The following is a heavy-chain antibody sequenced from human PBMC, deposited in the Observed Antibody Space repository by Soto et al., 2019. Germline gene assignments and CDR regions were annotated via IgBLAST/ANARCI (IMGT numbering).Heavy chain of an antibody. CDR1: GGSISSGGYY. CDR2: IYYSGST. Sequence: SETLSLTCTVSGGSISSGGYYWSWIRQHPGKGLEWIGYIYYSGSTYYNPSLKSRVTISVDTSKNQFSLKLSSVTAADTAVYYCARRLVNGGYYSLFDYWGQGTLVTVSS. CDR3: ARRLVNGGYYSLFDY. V-gene: IGHV4-31*03. D-gene: IGHD3-22*01. J-gene: IGHJ4*02.